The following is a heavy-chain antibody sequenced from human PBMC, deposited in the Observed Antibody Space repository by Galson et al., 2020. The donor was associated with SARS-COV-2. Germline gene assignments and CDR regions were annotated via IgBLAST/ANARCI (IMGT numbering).Heavy chain of an antibody. J-gene: IGHJ6*03. D-gene: IGHD6-6*01. CDR2: INHSGST. Sequence: SETLSLTCAVYGGSFSGYYWSWIRQPPGKGLEWIGEINHSGSTNYNPSLKSRVTISVDTSKNQFSLKLSSVTAADTAVYYCARSIAARPTQRYYYYYYMDVWGKGTTVTVSS. CDR1: GGSFSGYY. CDR3: ARSIAARPTQRYYYYYYMDV. V-gene: IGHV4-34*01.